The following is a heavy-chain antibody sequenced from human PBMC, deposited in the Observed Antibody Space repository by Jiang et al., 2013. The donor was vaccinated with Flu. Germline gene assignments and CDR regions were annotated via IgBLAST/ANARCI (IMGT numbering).Heavy chain of an antibody. CDR3: ARDNQQLVYKHYYGMDV. J-gene: IGHJ6*04. CDR2: SIIVGST. Sequence: SCPGLVKPSGEPCPSPALSLVAPSAVVTGGVGSASPQGRGWSGLGKSIIVGSTNYNPSLKSRVTISVDKSKNQFSLKLSSVIAADTAVYYCARDNQQLVYKHYYGMDVWGKGTTVTVSS. CDR1: VAPSAVVTG. V-gene: IGHV4-4*02. D-gene: IGHD6-13*01.